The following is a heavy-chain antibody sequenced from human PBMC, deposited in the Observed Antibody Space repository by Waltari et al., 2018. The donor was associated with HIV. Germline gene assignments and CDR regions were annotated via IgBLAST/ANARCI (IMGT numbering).Heavy chain of an antibody. D-gene: IGHD6-13*01. V-gene: IGHV1-69-2*01. CDR1: GYTFTDQY. CDR2: IAPEDGET. J-gene: IGHJ4*02. CDR3: ASLAAAAYFDA. Sequence: EVNLVQSGPEVKKPGATMKISCRVSGYTFTDQYIHWVQEAPGKGLEWMELIAPEDGETVYAEKFQARLTITADTSVDTVYMELTSLRSDDAAVYYCASLAAAAYFDAWGQGTLLTVSS.